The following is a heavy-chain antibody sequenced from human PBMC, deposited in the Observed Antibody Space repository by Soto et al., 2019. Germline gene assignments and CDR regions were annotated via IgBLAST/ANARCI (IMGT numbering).Heavy chain of an antibody. CDR2: IIPIFGTA. V-gene: IGHV1-69*01. CDR1: GGTFSSYA. CDR3: AGAYCGGDCYTQLNWFDP. D-gene: IGHD2-21*02. J-gene: IGHJ5*02. Sequence: QVQLVQSGAEVKKPGSSVKVSCKASGGTFSSYAISWVRQAPGQGLEWMGGIIPIFGTANYAQKFQGRVTITADEFTSTAYMELSSLRSEDTAVYYCAGAYCGGDCYTQLNWFDPWGQGTLVTVSS.